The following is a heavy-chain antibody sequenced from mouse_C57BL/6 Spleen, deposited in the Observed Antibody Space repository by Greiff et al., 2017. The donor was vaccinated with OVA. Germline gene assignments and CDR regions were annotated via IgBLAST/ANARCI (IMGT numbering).Heavy chain of an antibody. D-gene: IGHD2-4*01. CDR3: AREGLRRDYYAMDY. J-gene: IGHJ4*01. Sequence: VQLQQSGPELVKPGASVKISCKASGYSFTDYNMNWVKQSNGKSLEWIGVINPNYGTTSYNQKFKGKATLTVDQSASTAYMQLNSLTSEDSAVYYCAREGLRRDYYAMDYWGQGTSVTVSS. CDR2: INPNYGTT. CDR1: GYSFTDYN. V-gene: IGHV1-39*01.